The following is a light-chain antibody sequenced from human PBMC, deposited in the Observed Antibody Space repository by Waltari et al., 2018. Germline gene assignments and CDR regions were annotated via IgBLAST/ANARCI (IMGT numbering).Light chain of an antibody. Sequence: SYVLTQPPSVSVAAGQTARTTCGGTNIEADNVHWYQQRPGQAPILVISYDSDRPAGIPERFSGSNSGNTATLTISRVEAGDEADYYCQVWESGTDHHVEFGGGTKLTVL. J-gene: IGLJ2*01. CDR3: QVWESGTDHHVE. CDR2: YDS. CDR1: NIEADN. V-gene: IGLV3-21*01.